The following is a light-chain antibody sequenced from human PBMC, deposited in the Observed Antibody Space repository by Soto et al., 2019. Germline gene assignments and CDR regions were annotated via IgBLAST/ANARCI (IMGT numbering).Light chain of an antibody. V-gene: IGKV3-20*01. Sequence: EIVLTQSPGTLSLSPGERATLSCRASQSVSSSYLAWYQQKPGQAPRLRIYGASSRATGIPDRFSGSGSGTDFTLTISRLEPEDFAVYYCQQYGTSEIIFGQGTRLEIK. J-gene: IGKJ5*01. CDR2: GAS. CDR1: QSVSSSY. CDR3: QQYGTSEII.